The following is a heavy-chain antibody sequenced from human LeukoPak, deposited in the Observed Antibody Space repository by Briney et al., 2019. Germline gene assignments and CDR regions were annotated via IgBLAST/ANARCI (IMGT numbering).Heavy chain of an antibody. J-gene: IGHJ6*02. V-gene: IGHV3-23*01. CDR1: GFTFSSYA. Sequence: KAGGSLRLSCEVSGFTFSSYAMSWVRQAPGKGLEWVSAISGSGGSTYYADSVKGRFTISRDNSKDTLYLQMNSLRAEDTAVYYCAKDTVLRYFDWLLSGMDVWGQGTTVTVSS. CDR2: ISGSGGST. D-gene: IGHD3-9*01. CDR3: AKDTVLRYFDWLLSGMDV.